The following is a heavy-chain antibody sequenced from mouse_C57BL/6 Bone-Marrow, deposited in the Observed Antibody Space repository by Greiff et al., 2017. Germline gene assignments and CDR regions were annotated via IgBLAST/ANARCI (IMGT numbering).Heavy chain of an antibody. V-gene: IGHV1-69*01. CDR2: IDPSDSYT. CDR1: GYTFTSYW. Sequence: VQLQQPGAELVMPGASVKLSCKASGYTFTSYWMHWVKQRPGQGLEWIGEIDPSDSYTNYNQKFKGNSTLTVDKSSSTAYMQLSSLPSEDSAVYYCARDYDGWFDYWGQGTTLTVSS. J-gene: IGHJ2*01. D-gene: IGHD1-1*01. CDR3: ARDYDGWFDY.